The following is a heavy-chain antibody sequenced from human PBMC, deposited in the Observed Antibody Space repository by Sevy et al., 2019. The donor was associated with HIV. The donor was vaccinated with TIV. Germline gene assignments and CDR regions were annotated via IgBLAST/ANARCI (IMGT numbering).Heavy chain of an antibody. CDR2: INPNSGGT. V-gene: IGHV1-2*02. CDR1: GYTFTGYY. Sequence: ASVKVSCKASGYTFTGYYMHWVRQAPGQGLEWMGWINPNSGGTNYPQKFQGRVTMTRDTSISTAYMERSRLRSDDTAVYYCARELGPPLRVAARPRAFDIWGQGTMVTVSS. J-gene: IGHJ3*02. D-gene: IGHD6-6*01. CDR3: ARELGPPLRVAARPRAFDI.